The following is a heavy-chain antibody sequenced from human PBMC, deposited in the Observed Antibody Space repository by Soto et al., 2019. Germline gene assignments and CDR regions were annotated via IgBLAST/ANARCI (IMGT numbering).Heavy chain of an antibody. J-gene: IGHJ6*03. CDR3: ARLPPIVVVPATISSYMDF. CDR2: IYYSGST. CDR1: GGSISSYY. Sequence: SETLSLTCTVSGGSISSYYWTWIRQPPGKGLEWIGYIYYSGSTNYNPSLKSRVTLSVDTPKNQFSLKLTSVTAADTAVYYCARLPPIVVVPATISSYMDFWGKGTTVTV. V-gene: IGHV4-59*08. D-gene: IGHD2-2*01.